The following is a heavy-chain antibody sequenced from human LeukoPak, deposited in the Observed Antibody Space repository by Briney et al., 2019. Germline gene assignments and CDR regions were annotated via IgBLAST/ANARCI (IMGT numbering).Heavy chain of an antibody. J-gene: IGHJ5*02. Sequence: ASVKVSCKASGYTFTGYYMHWVRQAPGQGLEWMGWINPNSGGTNYAQKFQGRVTMTRGTSISTAYMGLSRLRSDDTAVYYCARATGDIVVVVAATRGLWFDPWGQGTLVTVSS. CDR1: GYTFTGYY. D-gene: IGHD2-15*01. V-gene: IGHV1-2*02. CDR2: INPNSGGT. CDR3: ARATGDIVVVVAATRGLWFDP.